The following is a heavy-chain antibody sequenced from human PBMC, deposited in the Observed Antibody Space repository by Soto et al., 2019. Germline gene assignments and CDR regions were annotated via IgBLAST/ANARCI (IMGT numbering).Heavy chain of an antibody. CDR2: IYSSGST. V-gene: IGHV4-61*01. Sequence: TSETXSLTCSVSGGSVRSGSYYWNWIRQPPGKGLEWIGYIYSSGSTNYNPSLKSRVSISLDTSKNQFSLKLNSVTAADTAVYYCARDEGLMRTAYWGQGTLVTVSS. D-gene: IGHD2-8*01. CDR3: ARDEGLMRTAY. J-gene: IGHJ4*02. CDR1: GGSVRSGSYY.